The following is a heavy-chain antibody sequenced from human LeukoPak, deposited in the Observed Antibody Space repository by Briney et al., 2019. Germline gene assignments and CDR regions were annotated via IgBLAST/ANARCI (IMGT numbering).Heavy chain of an antibody. CDR1: GYTFTGYY. J-gene: IGHJ5*02. CDR2: INPNSGGT. CDR3: ARESKGFGRYCSGGSCYWFDP. Sequence: ASVKVSCKASGYTFTGYYMHWVRQAPGQGLEWMGWINPNSGGTNYAQKFQGRVTMTRDTSISTAYMELSRLRSDDTAVYYCARESKGFGRYCSGGSCYWFDPWGQGTLVTVSS. D-gene: IGHD2-15*01. V-gene: IGHV1-2*02.